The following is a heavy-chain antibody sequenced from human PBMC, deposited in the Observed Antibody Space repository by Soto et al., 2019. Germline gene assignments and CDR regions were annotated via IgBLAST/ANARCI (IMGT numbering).Heavy chain of an antibody. CDR2: INHSGST. CDR1: GGSFSGYY. CDR3: ASWGRYYYYGMDV. V-gene: IGHV4-34*01. Sequence: SETLSLTCAVYGGSFSGYYWSWIRQPPGKGLEWIGEINHSGSTNYNPSLKSRVTISVDTSKNQFSLKLSSVTAADTAVYSCASWGRYYYYGMDVWGQGTTVTVSS. J-gene: IGHJ6*02. D-gene: IGHD3-16*01.